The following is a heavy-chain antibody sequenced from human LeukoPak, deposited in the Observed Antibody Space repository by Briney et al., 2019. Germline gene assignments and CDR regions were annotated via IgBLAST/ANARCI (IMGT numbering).Heavy chain of an antibody. J-gene: IGHJ4*02. Sequence: GGSLRLSCAASGFTFSSYRMNWVRQAPGRGLEWVSSISSSSSYIYYADSVKGRFTISRDSAKNSQYLQMNSLRAEDTAVYYCARGGVAAAGNVEPLDYWGQGTLVTVSS. D-gene: IGHD6-13*01. CDR2: ISSSSSYI. V-gene: IGHV3-21*01. CDR1: GFTFSSYR. CDR3: ARGGVAAAGNVEPLDY.